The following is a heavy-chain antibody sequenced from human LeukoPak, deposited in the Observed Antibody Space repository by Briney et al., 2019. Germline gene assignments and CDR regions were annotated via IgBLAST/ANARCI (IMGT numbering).Heavy chain of an antibody. Sequence: GGSLRLSCSASGFTFSSYAMHWVRQAPGKGLEYVSAISSNGGSTYYADSVKGRFTISRDNSKNTLYLQMSSLRAEDTAVHYCVKDWGDNSSSWINWYFDLWGRGTLVTVSS. CDR1: GFTFSSYA. J-gene: IGHJ2*01. D-gene: IGHD6-13*01. V-gene: IGHV3-64D*06. CDR3: VKDWGDNSSSWINWYFDL. CDR2: ISSNGGST.